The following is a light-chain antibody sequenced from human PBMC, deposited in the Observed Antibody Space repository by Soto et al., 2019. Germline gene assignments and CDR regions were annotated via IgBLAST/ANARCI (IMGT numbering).Light chain of an antibody. CDR2: DAS. J-gene: IGKJ1*01. CDR1: QSVSNN. Sequence: ILMTQSPATLSVSPGERATLSCRASQSVSNNLAWYQQKPGQAPRLLIYDASTRATGIPARFSGSGSGTEFTLTISGLQSEDFAVYYCQQYNKWPPWTFGQGTEVEIK. CDR3: QQYNKWPPWT. V-gene: IGKV3-15*01.